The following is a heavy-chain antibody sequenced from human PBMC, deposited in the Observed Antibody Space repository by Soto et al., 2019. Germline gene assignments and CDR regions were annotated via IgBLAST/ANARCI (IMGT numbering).Heavy chain of an antibody. J-gene: IGHJ5*02. CDR3: ARGVNYYDSSGSSWFDP. V-gene: IGHV4-39*07. D-gene: IGHD3-22*01. CDR1: GGSISSGPYS. CDR2: FYYSERT. Sequence: SETLSLTCTVSGGSISSGPYSWGWIRQPPGEGLEWIGTFYYSERTHYNPSLESRVTISVDTSKNQFSLKVSSVTVADTAVYYCARGVNYYDSSGSSWFDPWGQGALVTVSS.